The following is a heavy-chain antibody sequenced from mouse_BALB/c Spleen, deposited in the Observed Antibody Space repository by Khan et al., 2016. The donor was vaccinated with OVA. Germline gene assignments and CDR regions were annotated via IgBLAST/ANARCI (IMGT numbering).Heavy chain of an antibody. Sequence: EVELVESGGDLVKPGGSLKLSCAASGFTFSSYGMSWVRQTPDKRLEWVATISSGGHYTYFPDSVRGRFTISRDNAKNTLSLPMSSLKSEDTAMYYCARSSTTTKGDYYAMDYWGQGTSVTVSS. CDR1: GFTFSSYG. J-gene: IGHJ4*01. V-gene: IGHV5-6*01. CDR3: ARSSTTTKGDYYAMDY. CDR2: ISSGGHYT. D-gene: IGHD1-2*01.